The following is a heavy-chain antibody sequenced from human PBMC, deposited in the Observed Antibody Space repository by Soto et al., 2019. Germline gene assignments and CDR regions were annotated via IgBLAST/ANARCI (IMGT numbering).Heavy chain of an antibody. Sequence: SEALSLTCTGSGGSISRYCWSWSRQPPWKGLEWSGYIDYSGSTNYNPSLKSRVTISVDTSKNQYSLKLGSVTAADTAVYYCAGNYGPGYPLAYWGQGTLVTVAS. CDR1: GGSISRYC. D-gene: IGHD3-10*01. J-gene: IGHJ4*02. CDR2: IDYSGST. CDR3: AGNYGPGYPLAY. V-gene: IGHV4-59*08.